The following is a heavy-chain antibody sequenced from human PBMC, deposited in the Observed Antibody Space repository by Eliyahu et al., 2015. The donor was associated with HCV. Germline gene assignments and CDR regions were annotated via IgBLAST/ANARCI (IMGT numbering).Heavy chain of an antibody. CDR3: ARLGPTSLTYYYGSGSYTRSPRGWFDP. CDR2: INHSGST. D-gene: IGHD3-10*01. CDR1: GGSFSGYY. J-gene: IGHJ5*02. V-gene: IGHV4-34*01. Sequence: QVQLQQWGAGLLKPSETLSLTCAVYGGSFSGYYWSWIRQPPGKGLEWIGEINHSGSTNYNPSLKSRVTISVDTSKNQFSLKLSSVTAADTAVYYCARLGPTSLTYYYGSGSYTRSPRGWFDPWGQGTLVTVSS.